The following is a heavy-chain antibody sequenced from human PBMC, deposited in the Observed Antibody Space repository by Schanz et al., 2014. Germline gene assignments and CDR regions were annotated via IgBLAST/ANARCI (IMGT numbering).Heavy chain of an antibody. J-gene: IGHJ4*02. D-gene: IGHD4-4*01. Sequence: EVQLVESGGGLVQPGRSLRLSCAASGFTFNTYAIHWVRQAPGKGPEWISHIRADGRMTNYAASVEGRFTISRDVAKNTLYLQMFSLRAEDMGVYYCAGGKTTGLAYWGQGTQVAVSS. CDR2: IRADGRMT. CDR1: GFTFNTYA. CDR3: AGGKTTGLAY. V-gene: IGHV3-48*03.